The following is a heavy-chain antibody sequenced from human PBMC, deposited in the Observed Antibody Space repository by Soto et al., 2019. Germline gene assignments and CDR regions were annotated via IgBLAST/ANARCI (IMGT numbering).Heavy chain of an antibody. V-gene: IGHV3-74*01. CDR2: INSDGSST. CDR3: VRTSLVVAAATREDY. CDR1: GFTFSSYW. D-gene: IGHD2-15*01. Sequence: EVQLVESGGGLVQPGGSLRLSCAASGFTFSSYWMHWVRQAPGKGLVWVSRINSDGSSTSYADSVKGRFTISRDNAKNTLYLPMSSLRAGDTAVYYCVRTSLVVAAATREDYWGQGTLVTVSS. J-gene: IGHJ4*02.